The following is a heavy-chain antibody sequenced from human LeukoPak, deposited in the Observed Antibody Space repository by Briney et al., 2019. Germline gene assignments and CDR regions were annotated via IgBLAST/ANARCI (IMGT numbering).Heavy chain of an antibody. CDR3: ARAMTESCYYYYMDV. CDR2: ISAYNGNT. V-gene: IGHV1-18*01. CDR1: GYTFTSYG. Sequence: ASVKVSCKASGYTFTSYGISWVRQAPGQGLEWMGWISAYNGNTNYAQKLQGRVTMTTDTSTSTAYMELRSLRSDDTAVYYCARAMTESCYYYYMDVWGKGTTVTVSS. D-gene: IGHD1-26*01. J-gene: IGHJ6*03.